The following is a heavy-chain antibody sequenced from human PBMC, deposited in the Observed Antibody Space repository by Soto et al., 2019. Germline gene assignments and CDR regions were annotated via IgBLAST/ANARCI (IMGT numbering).Heavy chain of an antibody. D-gene: IGHD1-1*01. J-gene: IGHJ4*02. CDR1: GFTFRSYG. CDR3: AKEWGTTGEYPLFVDY. CDR2: ISYDGSNK. V-gene: IGHV3-30*18. Sequence: EAGGGVVQPGRSLRLSCEASGFTFRSYGMHWVRQAPGKGLEWVAVISYDGSNKYYADSVKGRFTISRDNSKNTLYLQMNSLRAEYTAVYYCAKEWGTTGEYPLFVDYWGQGTLVTVSS.